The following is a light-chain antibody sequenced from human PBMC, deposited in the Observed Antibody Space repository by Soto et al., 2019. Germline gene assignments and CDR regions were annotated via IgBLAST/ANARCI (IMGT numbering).Light chain of an antibody. J-gene: IGLJ1*01. Sequence: QSVLTQPASVSGSPGQSITISCTGTSSDVGSYNLVSWYQQHPDKAPKLMIYEDIKRPSGVSNRFSGSKSGNTASLTISELQAEDEAEYYCCSYAPSNTFVFGTGTKLTVL. CDR1: SSDVGSYNL. V-gene: IGLV2-23*01. CDR2: EDI. CDR3: CSYAPSNTFV.